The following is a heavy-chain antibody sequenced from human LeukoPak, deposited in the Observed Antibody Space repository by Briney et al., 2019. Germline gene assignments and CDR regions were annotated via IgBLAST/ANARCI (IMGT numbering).Heavy chain of an antibody. J-gene: IGHJ4*02. CDR1: GFTFSSYG. CDR2: ISYDGSNK. V-gene: IGHV3-30*18. CDR3: AKVLGDYGDYAGNY. D-gene: IGHD4-17*01. Sequence: PWGSLRLSCAASGFTFSSYGMHWVRQAPGKGLEWVAVISYDGSNKYYADSVKGRFTISRDNSKNTLYLQMNSLRAEDTAVYYCAKVLGDYGDYAGNYWGQGTLVTVSS.